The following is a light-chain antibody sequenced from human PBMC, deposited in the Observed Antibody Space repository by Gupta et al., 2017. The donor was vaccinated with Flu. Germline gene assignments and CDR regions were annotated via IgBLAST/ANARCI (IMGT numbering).Light chain of an antibody. CDR2: EVT. CDR1: SSDVGAFNY. J-gene: IGLJ2*01. CDR3: TAYATSNNFV. Sequence: QSALTLPPSASGSPGPSVTISCTGTSSDVGAFNYVSWYQQHPGNAPKLMIYEVTQRPPEVPDRFSGSKSGNTASLTVSDLQDEDEADYYCTAYATSNNFVFGGGTKLTVL. V-gene: IGLV2-8*01.